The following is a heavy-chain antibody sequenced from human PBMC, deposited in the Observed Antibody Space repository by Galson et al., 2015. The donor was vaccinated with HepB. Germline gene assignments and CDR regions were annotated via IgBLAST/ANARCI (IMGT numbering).Heavy chain of an antibody. J-gene: IGHJ4*02. CDR1: GYTFTSYG. D-gene: IGHD3-9*01. CDR2: ISAYNGNT. CDR3: ARIDPYDILTGEDY. Sequence: SVKVSCKASGYTFTSYGISWVRQAPGQGLEWMGWISAYNGNTNYAQKLQGRVTMTTDTSTSTAYMELRSLRSDDTAVYYCARIDPYDILTGEDYWGQGTLVTVSS. V-gene: IGHV1-18*04.